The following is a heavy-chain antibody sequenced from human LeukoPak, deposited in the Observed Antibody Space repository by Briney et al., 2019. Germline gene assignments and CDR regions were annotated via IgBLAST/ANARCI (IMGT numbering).Heavy chain of an antibody. J-gene: IGHJ1*01. CDR2: ISGSGGST. CDR1: GFTFSSYA. CDR3: AKPYCTNGVCYGYFQH. V-gene: IGHV3-23*01. D-gene: IGHD2-8*01. Sequence: GGSLRLSCAASGFTFSSYAMSWVRQAPGKGLEGVSAISGSGGSTYYADSVKGRFTISRDNSKNTLYLQMNSLRAEDTAVYYCAKPYCTNGVCYGYFQHWGQGTLVTVSS.